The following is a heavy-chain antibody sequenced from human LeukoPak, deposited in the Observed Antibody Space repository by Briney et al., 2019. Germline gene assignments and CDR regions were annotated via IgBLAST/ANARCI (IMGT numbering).Heavy chain of an antibody. D-gene: IGHD6-13*01. Sequence: SGTLSLTCTVSGGSISSYYWSWIRQPPGKGLEWIGYIYYSGSTNYNPSLKSRVTISVDTSKNQFSLKLSSVTAADTAVYYCARIRQQLPRDAFDIWGQGTMVTVSS. CDR1: GGSISSYY. CDR3: ARIRQQLPRDAFDI. CDR2: IYYSGST. V-gene: IGHV4-59*08. J-gene: IGHJ3*02.